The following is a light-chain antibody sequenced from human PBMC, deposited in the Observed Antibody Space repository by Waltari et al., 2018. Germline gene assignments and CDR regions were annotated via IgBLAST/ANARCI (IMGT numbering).Light chain of an antibody. CDR1: TSDVGFYNY. Sequence: QSALTQPASVSGSPGQSITISCTGTTSDVGFYNYAARYQQHPDKTPQLIIYDVFERPSGVTNRFSGSTSGKTAALTISRLMADDEAYYYCNTYPQSDSWVFDGGNKLTVL. J-gene: IGLJ3*02. CDR3: NTYPQSDSWV. V-gene: IGLV2-14*03. CDR2: DVF.